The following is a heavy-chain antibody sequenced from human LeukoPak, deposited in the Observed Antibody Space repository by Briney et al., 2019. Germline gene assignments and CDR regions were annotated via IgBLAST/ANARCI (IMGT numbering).Heavy chain of an antibody. Sequence: PGGSLRLSCAASGFTFSDCYMSWIRQAPGKGLEWVSYISSSGSTIYYADSVKGRFTISRDNAKNSLYLQMNSLRAEDTAVYYCARVHSGYSSSWYLYYFDYWGQGTLVTVSS. J-gene: IGHJ4*02. D-gene: IGHD6-13*01. V-gene: IGHV3-11*01. CDR2: ISSSGSTI. CDR1: GFTFSDCY. CDR3: ARVHSGYSSSWYLYYFDY.